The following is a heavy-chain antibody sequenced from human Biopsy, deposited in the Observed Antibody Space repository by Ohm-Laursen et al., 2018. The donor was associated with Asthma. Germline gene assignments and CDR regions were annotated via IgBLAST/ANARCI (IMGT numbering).Heavy chain of an antibody. D-gene: IGHD7-27*01. Sequence: VASVKVSCKASGGTFSSYAISWVRQAPGQGLEWMGGIIPIFGTANYAQEFQGRVTITADESTSTAYMELSSLRSEDTAVYYCARSSHINWGGYFDYWGQGTLVTVSS. J-gene: IGHJ4*02. CDR1: GGTFSSYA. CDR2: IIPIFGTA. CDR3: ARSSHINWGGYFDY. V-gene: IGHV1-69*13.